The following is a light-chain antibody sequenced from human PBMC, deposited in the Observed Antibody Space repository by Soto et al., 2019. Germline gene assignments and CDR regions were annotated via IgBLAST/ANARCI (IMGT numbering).Light chain of an antibody. Sequence: DIQLTQSPSFLSASVGDRVTITCRASQSISSYLNWYQQKPGKAPKLLIFAASNLHSGVPSRFSGSGSGTDFTLTISSLQPDDFATYYCQHADSFPLITFGQGTRLEIK. CDR3: QHADSFPLIT. CDR1: QSISSY. V-gene: IGKV1-39*01. CDR2: AAS. J-gene: IGKJ5*01.